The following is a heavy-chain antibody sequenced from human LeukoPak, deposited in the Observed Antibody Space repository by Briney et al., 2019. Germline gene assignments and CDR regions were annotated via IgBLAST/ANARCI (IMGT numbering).Heavy chain of an antibody. CDR2: ISGSGGST. Sequence: GGSLRLSCAASGFTFSSYTMSWVRQAPGKGLEWVSAISGSGGSTYYADSVKGRFTISRDNSKNTLYLQMNSLRAEDTAVYYCAKDRSGINWFDPWGQGTLVTVSS. J-gene: IGHJ5*02. CDR1: GFTFSSYT. CDR3: AKDRSGINWFDP. V-gene: IGHV3-23*01.